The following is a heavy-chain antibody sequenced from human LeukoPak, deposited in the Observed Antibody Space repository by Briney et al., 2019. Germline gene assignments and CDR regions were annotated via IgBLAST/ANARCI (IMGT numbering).Heavy chain of an antibody. D-gene: IGHD1-1*01. CDR3: AKALTTGTTWGFDY. V-gene: IGHV3-23*01. CDR1: GFTFSNYG. Sequence: GGSLRLSCAASGFTFSNYGMHWVRQAPGKGLEWVSAISGSGGSTYYADSVKGRFTISRDNSKNTLYLQMNSLRAEDTAVYYCAKALTTGTTWGFDYRGQGTLVTVSS. J-gene: IGHJ4*02. CDR2: ISGSGGST.